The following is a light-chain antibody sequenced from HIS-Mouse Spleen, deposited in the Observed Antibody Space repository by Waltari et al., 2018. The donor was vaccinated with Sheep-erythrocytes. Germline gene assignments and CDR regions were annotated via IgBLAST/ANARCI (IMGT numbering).Light chain of an antibody. J-gene: IGLJ3*02. Sequence: QSALTQPRSVSGSPGQSVTISCTGTSSDVGGYNYVSWYQHHPGKVPKLMIYDVSKRPSGVPDRFSGSKSGNTASLTISGLQAEDEADYYCCSYAGSYTFWVFGGGTRLTVL. V-gene: IGLV2-11*01. CDR3: CSYAGSYTFWV. CDR2: DVS. CDR1: SSDVGGYNY.